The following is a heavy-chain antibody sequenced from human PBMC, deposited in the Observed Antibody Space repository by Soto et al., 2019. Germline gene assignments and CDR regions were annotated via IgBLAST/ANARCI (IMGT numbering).Heavy chain of an antibody. V-gene: IGHV3-9*01. CDR3: AKSVVAALRRDAFDV. CDR2: ISWNSGSI. D-gene: IGHD2-15*01. Sequence: EVQLVESGGGLVQPGRSLRLSCAASGFTVGEYAMHWVRQAPGKGLEWVSGISWNSGSIGYADSVKGRFTSSRDNAKNSLYLQMNSLRAEDTALYYCAKSVVAALRRDAFDVWGQGTMVTGSS. CDR1: GFTVGEYA. J-gene: IGHJ3*01.